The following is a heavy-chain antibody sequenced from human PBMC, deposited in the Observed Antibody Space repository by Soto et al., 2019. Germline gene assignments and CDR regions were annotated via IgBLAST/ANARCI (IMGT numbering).Heavy chain of an antibody. J-gene: IGHJ4*02. CDR1: GGSISSSSYY. Sequence: SETLSLTCTVSGGSISSSSYYGGWIRQPPGKGPEWIGSIYYSGSTYYNPSLKSRVTISVDTSKNQFSLKLSSVTAADTAVYYCAGPDSSRWYRFHYWGQGTLVTVSS. CDR3: AGPDSSRWYRFHY. V-gene: IGHV4-39*01. D-gene: IGHD6-19*01. CDR2: IYYSGST.